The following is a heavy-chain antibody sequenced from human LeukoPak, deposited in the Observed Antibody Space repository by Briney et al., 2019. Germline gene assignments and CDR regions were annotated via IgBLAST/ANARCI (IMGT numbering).Heavy chain of an antibody. CDR3: AREREGYAFDI. CDR1: GLSVISNY. V-gene: IGHV3-53*01. J-gene: IGHJ3*02. Sequence: GGSLRLSCAASGLSVISNYMSWVRQAPGKGLEWISVIYSGDNTYYADSVKGRFTISRDNSENSLYLQMSSLRPEDTAVYYCAREREGYAFDIWGQGTLVTVSS. D-gene: IGHD5-24*01. CDR2: IYSGDNT.